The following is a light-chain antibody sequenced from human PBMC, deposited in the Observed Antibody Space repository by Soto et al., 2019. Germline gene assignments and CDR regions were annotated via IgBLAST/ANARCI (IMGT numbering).Light chain of an antibody. Sequence: EIMLTQSPGTLSLSPGDRASLSCRASQTVSTYYLAWYQHKPGQAPRLLIYGASTRAAGIPDRFSGSGSGTDFTLTISRLEPENFAVYYCQQYGNSPLYTFGQGTKLEIK. CDR3: QQYGNSPLYT. V-gene: IGKV3-20*01. CDR2: GAS. J-gene: IGKJ2*01. CDR1: QTVSTYY.